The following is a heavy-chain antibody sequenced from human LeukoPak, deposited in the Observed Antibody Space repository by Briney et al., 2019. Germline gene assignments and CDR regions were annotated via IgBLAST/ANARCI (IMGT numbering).Heavy chain of an antibody. CDR3: ARGTIYGLDAFDI. V-gene: IGHV3-74*01. CDR1: RFTFSNYW. CDR2: INTDGSST. J-gene: IGHJ3*02. Sequence: PGGSLRLSCAVSRFTFSNYWMHWVRQAPGKGLVWVSRINTDGSSTNYADSVKGRFTISRDNAKNTLYLQMNSLRAEDTAVYYCARGTIYGLDAFDIWGQGTMVTVSS. D-gene: IGHD3-3*01.